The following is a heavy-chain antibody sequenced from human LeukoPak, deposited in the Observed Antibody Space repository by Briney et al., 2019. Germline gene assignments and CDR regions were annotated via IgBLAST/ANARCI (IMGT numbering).Heavy chain of an antibody. V-gene: IGHV4-34*01. CDR2: INHSGST. J-gene: IGHJ4*02. Sequence: SEALSLTCAVYGGSFSGYYWSWIRQPPGKGLEWIGEINHSGSTNYNPSLKSRVTISVDTSKNQFSLKLSSVTAADTAVYYCARGLRDGYIAYYFDYWGQGTLVTVSS. CDR3: ARGLRDGYIAYYFDY. D-gene: IGHD5-24*01. CDR1: GGSFSGYY.